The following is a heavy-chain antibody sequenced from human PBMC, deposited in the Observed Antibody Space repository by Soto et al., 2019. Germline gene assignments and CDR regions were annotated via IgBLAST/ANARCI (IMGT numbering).Heavy chain of an antibody. Sequence: EVQLLESGGGLVQPGGSLRLSCAASGFTFSSNAMSWVRQAPGKGLEWVSAISGSGGSTYYADSVKGRFTISRDNSKNTLDLQMNSLRAEDTAVYYCAKDGYSYCHDFDYWGQGTLVTVSS. CDR3: AKDGYSYCHDFDY. CDR1: GFTFSSNA. J-gene: IGHJ4*02. V-gene: IGHV3-23*01. CDR2: ISGSGGST. D-gene: IGHD5-18*01.